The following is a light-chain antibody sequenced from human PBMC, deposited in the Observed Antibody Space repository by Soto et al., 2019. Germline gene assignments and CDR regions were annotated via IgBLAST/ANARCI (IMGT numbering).Light chain of an antibody. Sequence: QSALTQPPSASGSPGQSVTFSCTGTSSDVGGYNYVSWYQHHPGKAPKLMIYEVTKRPSGVPDRFSGSKSGNTASLTVSGLQAEDEADYYCNSYADSDNWVFGGGTKLTVL. CDR3: NSYADSDNWV. J-gene: IGLJ3*02. CDR1: SSDVGGYNY. CDR2: EVT. V-gene: IGLV2-8*01.